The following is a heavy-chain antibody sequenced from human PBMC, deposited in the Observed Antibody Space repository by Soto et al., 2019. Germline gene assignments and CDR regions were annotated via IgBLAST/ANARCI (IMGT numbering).Heavy chain of an antibody. J-gene: IGHJ3*02. CDR1: GYTFTSYG. CDR3: AREGSHSSSWYFDAFDI. CDR2: ISAYNGNT. Sequence: ASVKVSCKASGYTFTSYGISWVRQAPGQGLEWMGWISAYNGNTNYAQKLQGRVTMTTDTSTSTAYMELRSLRSDDTAVYYCAREGSHSSSWYFDAFDIWGQGTMVTVSS. V-gene: IGHV1-18*01. D-gene: IGHD6-13*01.